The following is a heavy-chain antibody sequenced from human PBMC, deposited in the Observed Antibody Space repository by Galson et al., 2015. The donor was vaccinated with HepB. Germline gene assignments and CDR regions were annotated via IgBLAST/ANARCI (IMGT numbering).Heavy chain of an antibody. V-gene: IGHV3-21*01. CDR1: GFTFSSYS. CDR3: ASQGVPAAIAYYYYGMDV. J-gene: IGHJ6*02. Sequence: SLRLSCAASGFTFSSYSMNWVRQAPGKGLEWVSSISSSSSYIYYADSVKGRFTISRDNAKNSLYLQMNSLRAEDTAVYYCASQGVPAAIAYYYYGMDVWGQGTTVTVSS. CDR2: ISSSSSYI. D-gene: IGHD2-2*02.